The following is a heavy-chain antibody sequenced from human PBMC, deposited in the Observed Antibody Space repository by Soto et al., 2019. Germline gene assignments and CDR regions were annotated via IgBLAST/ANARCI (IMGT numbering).Heavy chain of an antibody. Sequence: SETLSLTCTVSGGSISSYYWSWIRQPPGKGLEWIGYIYYSGSTNYNPSLKSRVTISVDTSKNQFSLKLSSVTAADTAVYYCARDQPPAGYWGQGTLVTVSS. D-gene: IGHD3-10*01. CDR1: GGSISSYY. CDR2: IYYSGST. J-gene: IGHJ4*02. V-gene: IGHV4-59*01. CDR3: ARDQPPAGY.